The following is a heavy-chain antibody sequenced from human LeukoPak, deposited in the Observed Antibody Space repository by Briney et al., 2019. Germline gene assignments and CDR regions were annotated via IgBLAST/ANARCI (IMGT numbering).Heavy chain of an antibody. Sequence: GGSLRLSCAASGFTFSSYSMNWVRQAPGKGLEWVSLISWDGHITYYGGSVKGRFTISRDNSENSLYLQMNGLRSEDTALYYCVKDGSGYSTSWDYFDYWGQGTLVTVSS. CDR1: GFTFSSYS. CDR2: ISWDGHIT. V-gene: IGHV3-43*01. CDR3: VKDGSGYSTSWDYFDY. D-gene: IGHD6-13*01. J-gene: IGHJ4*02.